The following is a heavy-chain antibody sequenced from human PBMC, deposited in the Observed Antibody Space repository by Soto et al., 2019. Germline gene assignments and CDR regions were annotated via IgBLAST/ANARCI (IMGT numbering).Heavy chain of an antibody. V-gene: IGHV4-31*03. Sequence: QVQLQESGPGLVKPSQTLSLTCTVSGGSINSGGYYWTWIRQHPGKGLEWIGYNYYSGITYYNPSLKSRVTISLGTSKTQFSLKLSSVTAADTAVYYCARGSSIAGLYYGMDVWGQGTTVTVSS. CDR3: ARGSSIAGLYYGMDV. J-gene: IGHJ6*02. D-gene: IGHD6-6*01. CDR1: GGSINSGGYY. CDR2: NYYSGIT.